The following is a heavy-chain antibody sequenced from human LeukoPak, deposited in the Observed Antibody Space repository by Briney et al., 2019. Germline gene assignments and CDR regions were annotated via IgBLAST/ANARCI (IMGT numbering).Heavy chain of an antibody. Sequence: GGSLRLSCAASGFTFNNYAMSWVRQAPGKGLEWVSAISGSGGSTYYADSVKGRFTISRDNSKNTLYLQMNSLRAEDTAVYYCAKPNVAGTSYYGMDVWGQGTTVTVSS. CDR3: AKPNVAGTSYYGMDV. D-gene: IGHD6-19*01. V-gene: IGHV3-23*01. CDR1: GFTFNNYA. J-gene: IGHJ6*02. CDR2: ISGSGGST.